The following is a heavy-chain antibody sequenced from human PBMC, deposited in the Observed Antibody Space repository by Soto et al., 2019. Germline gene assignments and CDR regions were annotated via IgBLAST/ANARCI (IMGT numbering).Heavy chain of an antibody. V-gene: IGHV3-33*06. CDR3: AKDVDFSTGDPSRTFDS. Sequence: QVQLVESGGGVVQPGRSLRLSCAASGFTFSNYGMHWVRQGPGKGLEWVAAIWFDGSTTYYRDSVKGRFTISRDNSKNTVDLQMNSLRVDDTAVYYCAKDVDFSTGDPSRTFDSWGQGTLVTVSS. CDR2: IWFDGSTT. J-gene: IGHJ4*02. D-gene: IGHD3-3*01. CDR1: GFTFSNYG.